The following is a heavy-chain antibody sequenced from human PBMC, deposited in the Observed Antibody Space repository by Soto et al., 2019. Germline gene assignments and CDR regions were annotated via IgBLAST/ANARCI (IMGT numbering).Heavy chain of an antibody. V-gene: IGHV3-30*18. CDR2: ISYDGSNK. Sequence: PGGSLRLSCAASGFTFSSYGMHWVRQAPGKGLEWVAVISYDGSNKYYADSVKGRFTISRDNSKNTLYLQMNSLRAEDTAVYYCAKSGSYLYYFDFWGQGTQVTVSS. D-gene: IGHD1-26*01. CDR3: AKSGSYLYYFDF. CDR1: GFTFSSYG. J-gene: IGHJ4*02.